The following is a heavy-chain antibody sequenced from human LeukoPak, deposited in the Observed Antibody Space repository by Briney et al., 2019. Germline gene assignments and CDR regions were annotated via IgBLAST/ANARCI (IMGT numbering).Heavy chain of an antibody. Sequence: PSETLSLTCTVSGGSISTSNYYWGWIRQPPGKGLEWIGYIYYSGSTNYNPSLKSRVTISVDTSKNQFSLKLSSVTAADTAVYYCARTIYSSGWYSVWVYYYMDVWGKGTTVTISS. CDR2: IYYSGST. D-gene: IGHD6-19*01. CDR1: GGSISTSNYY. CDR3: ARTIYSSGWYSVWVYYYMDV. V-gene: IGHV4-61*05. J-gene: IGHJ6*03.